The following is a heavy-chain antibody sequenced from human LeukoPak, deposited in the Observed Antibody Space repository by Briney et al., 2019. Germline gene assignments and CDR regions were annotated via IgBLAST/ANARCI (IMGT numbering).Heavy chain of an antibody. V-gene: IGHV3-23*01. Sequence: GGSLRLSCAASGFTFRSYAMSRVREAPGKGLEWGSAISGSGGSTYYADSVKGRFTISRDNSKNTLYLQMNSLRSEDTAVYYCAKGDYGDYEYAFDIWGQGTMVTVSS. D-gene: IGHD4-17*01. J-gene: IGHJ3*02. CDR3: AKGDYGDYEYAFDI. CDR1: GFTFRSYA. CDR2: ISGSGGST.